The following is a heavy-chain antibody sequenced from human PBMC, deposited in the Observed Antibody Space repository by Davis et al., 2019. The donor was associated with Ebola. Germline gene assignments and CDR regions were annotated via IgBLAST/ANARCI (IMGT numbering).Heavy chain of an antibody. D-gene: IGHD3-10*01. Sequence: PGGSLRLSCSASGFTFSNFAMHWVRQAPGKGLKYVSAISSSGGSTYYADSVKGRFTISRDSSKNTLHLQMSSLRVEDMAVYYCVKGSGSYFNYYGMDVWGQGTTVTVSS. CDR3: VKGSGSYFNYYGMDV. CDR2: ISSSGGST. V-gene: IGHV3-64D*06. J-gene: IGHJ6*02. CDR1: GFTFSNFA.